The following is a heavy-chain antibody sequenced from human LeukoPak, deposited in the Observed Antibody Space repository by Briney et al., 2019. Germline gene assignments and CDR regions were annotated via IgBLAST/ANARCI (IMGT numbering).Heavy chain of an antibody. D-gene: IGHD3-10*01. CDR3: AKGGRGPFEYFDY. J-gene: IGHJ4*02. CDR2: ISYDGSNK. Sequence: GGSLRLSCAASGFTFSSYGMHWVRQAPGKGLERVEVISYDGSNKYYADSVKGRFTISRDNSKNTLYLQMNSLRAEDTAVYYCAKGGRGPFEYFDYWGQGTLVTVSS. V-gene: IGHV3-30*18. CDR1: GFTFSSYG.